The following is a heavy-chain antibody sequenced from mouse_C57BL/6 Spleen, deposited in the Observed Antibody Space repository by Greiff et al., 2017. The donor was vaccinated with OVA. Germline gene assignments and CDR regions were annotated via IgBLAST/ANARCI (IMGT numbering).Heavy chain of an antibody. V-gene: IGHV2-6*03. D-gene: IGHD3-2*02. CDR2: IWSDGST. CDR3: ARPAYSSGYAMDY. J-gene: IGHJ4*01. CDR1: GFSLTSYG. Sequence: VKLVESGPGLVAPSQSLSITCTVSGFSLTSYGVHWVRQPPGKGLEWLVVIWSDGSTTYNSALKSRLSISKDNSKSQVFLKMNSLQTDDTAMYDCARPAYSSGYAMDYWGQGTSVTVSS.